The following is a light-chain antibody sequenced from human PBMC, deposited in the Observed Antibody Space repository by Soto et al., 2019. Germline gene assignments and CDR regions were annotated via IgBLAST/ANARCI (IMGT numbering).Light chain of an antibody. CDR3: QQYNDWPPLT. Sequence: IVMTQSPATLSVSQGERATLSCRASQSVNINLAWYQQKPGQAPRLLIYGTSTRATGVPARFSGSGSGTEFTLTISNLQSEDFAVYYCQQYNDWPPLTFGGGTKVDI. CDR1: QSVNIN. V-gene: IGKV3-15*01. J-gene: IGKJ4*01. CDR2: GTS.